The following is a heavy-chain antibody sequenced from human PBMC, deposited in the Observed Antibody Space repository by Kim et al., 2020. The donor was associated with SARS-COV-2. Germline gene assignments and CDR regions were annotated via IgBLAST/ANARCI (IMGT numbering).Heavy chain of an antibody. CDR1: GGSISSYY. J-gene: IGHJ3*02. D-gene: IGHD3-22*01. Sequence: SETLSLTCTVSGGSISSYYWSWIRQPPGKGLEWIGYIYYSGSTNYNPSLKSRVTISVDTSKNQFSLKLSSVTGADTAVYYCAREGYYDSSGYYHHDAFDIWGQGTMVTVSS. CDR2: IYYSGST. CDR3: AREGYYDSSGYYHHDAFDI. V-gene: IGHV4-59*13.